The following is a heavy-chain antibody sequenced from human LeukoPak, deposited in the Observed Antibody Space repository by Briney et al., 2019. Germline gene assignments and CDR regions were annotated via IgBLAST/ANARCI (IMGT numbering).Heavy chain of an antibody. V-gene: IGHV1-8*03. J-gene: IGHJ4*02. Sequence: GASVKVSCXASGYTFTSYDINWERQAAGQGLEWMGWMNPNSGNTGYAQKFQGRVTITRNTSISTAYMELSSLRSEDTAVYYCARATTVRLDYWGQGTLVTVSS. D-gene: IGHD4-17*01. CDR3: ARATTVRLDY. CDR2: MNPNSGNT. CDR1: GYTFTSYD.